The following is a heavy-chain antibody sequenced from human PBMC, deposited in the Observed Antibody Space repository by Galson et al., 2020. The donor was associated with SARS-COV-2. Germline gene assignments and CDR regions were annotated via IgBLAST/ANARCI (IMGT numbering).Heavy chain of an antibody. D-gene: IGHD3-10*01. Sequence: SETLSLTCTVSGGSIGSSNQYWSWIRQPQGKGLEWIGYIHYGGGAFYSPSLKSRVTISVDTSKNQLSLRLTSVTAADTAVYYCARDVYGSGSPSWFDPWGQGALVTVSS. CDR1: GGSIGSSNQY. CDR3: ARDVYGSGSPSWFDP. J-gene: IGHJ5*02. V-gene: IGHV4-30-4*01. CDR2: IHYGGGA.